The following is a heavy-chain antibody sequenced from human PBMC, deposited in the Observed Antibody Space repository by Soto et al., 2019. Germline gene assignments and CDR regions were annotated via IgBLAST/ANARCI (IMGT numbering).Heavy chain of an antibody. CDR2: ISGSGGST. CDR1: GFTFSSYA. J-gene: IGHJ5*02. CDR3: AKDGNPIPYLTGYYRLGWFDP. V-gene: IGHV3-23*01. D-gene: IGHD3-9*01. Sequence: PGGSLRLSCAASGFTFSSYAMSWVRQAPGKGLEWVSAISGSGGSTYYADSVKGRFTISRDNSKNTLYLQMNSLRAEDTAVYYCAKDGNPIPYLTGYYRLGWFDPWGQRPLVPVSS.